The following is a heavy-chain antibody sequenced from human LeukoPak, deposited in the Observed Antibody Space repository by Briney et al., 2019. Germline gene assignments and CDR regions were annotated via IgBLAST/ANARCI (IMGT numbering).Heavy chain of an antibody. Sequence: GGSLILSCAASAFTFTSFAMTWVRQAPGKGLEWVSTIGGSGGGTFYADSVKGRFTISRDNSKNTLYLQMNSLRVDDTAVYYCAKGSSSGWSKFDYWGQGALVTVSS. J-gene: IGHJ4*02. D-gene: IGHD6-19*01. CDR1: AFTFTSFA. V-gene: IGHV3-23*01. CDR2: IGGSGGGT. CDR3: AKGSSSGWSKFDY.